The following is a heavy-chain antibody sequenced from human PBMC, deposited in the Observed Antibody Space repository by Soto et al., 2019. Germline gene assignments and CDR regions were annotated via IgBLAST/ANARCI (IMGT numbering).Heavy chain of an antibody. CDR3: ARQIYDSDTGPNFQYYFAS. D-gene: IGHD3-22*01. V-gene: IGHV5-10-1*01. CDR1: GYSFAGYW. J-gene: IGHJ4*02. CDR2: IDPSDSQT. Sequence: GESLKISCKGSGYSFAGYWITWVRQKPGKGLEWMGRIDPSDSQTYYSPSFRGHVTISVTKSITTVFLQWSSLRASDTAMYYCARQIYDSDTGPNFQYYFASPGQGTPVTVSS.